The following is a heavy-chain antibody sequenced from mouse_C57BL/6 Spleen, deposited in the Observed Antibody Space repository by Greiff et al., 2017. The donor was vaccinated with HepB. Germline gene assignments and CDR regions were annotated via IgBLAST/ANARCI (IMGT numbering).Heavy chain of an antibody. V-gene: IGHV1-59*01. CDR1: GYTFTSYW. J-gene: IGHJ2*01. CDR2: IDPSDSYT. D-gene: IGHD1-1*01. CDR3: ARRYGSSYYFDY. Sequence: QVQLKQPGAELVRPGTSVKLSCKASGYTFTSYWMHWVKQRPGQGLEWIGVIDPSDSYTNYNQKFKGKATLTVDTSSSTAYMQLSSLTSEDSAVYYCARRYGSSYYFDYWGQGTTLTVSS.